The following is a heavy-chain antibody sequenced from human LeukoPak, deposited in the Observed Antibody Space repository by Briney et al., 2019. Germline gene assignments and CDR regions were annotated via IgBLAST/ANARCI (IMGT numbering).Heavy chain of an antibody. V-gene: IGHV1-69*05. J-gene: IGHJ3*02. Sequence: GASVKVSCKASGGTFSSYAISWVRQAPGHGLEWMGGTIPIFGTANYAQKFQGRVTITTDESTSTAYMELSSLRSEDTAVYYCARDGRVTGRAFDIWGQGTMVTVSS. D-gene: IGHD1-14*01. CDR1: GGTFSSYA. CDR2: TIPIFGTA. CDR3: ARDGRVTGRAFDI.